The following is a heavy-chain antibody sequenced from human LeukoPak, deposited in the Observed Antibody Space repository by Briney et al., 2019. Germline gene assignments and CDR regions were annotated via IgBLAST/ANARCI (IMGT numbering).Heavy chain of an antibody. J-gene: IGHJ6*02. CDR1: GYTFTGYY. V-gene: IGHV1-2*02. CDR2: INPNSGGT. CDR3: ARELRVVYDVESIAAAGTSYYYYGKEV. Sequence: GASVRVSCKASGYTFTGYYMHWVRQAPGQGLEWMGWINPNSGGTNYAQKFQGRVTMTRDTSISTAYMELSRLRSDDTAVYYCARELRVVYDVESIAAAGTSYYYYGKEVWGQGTTVTVSS. D-gene: IGHD6-13*01.